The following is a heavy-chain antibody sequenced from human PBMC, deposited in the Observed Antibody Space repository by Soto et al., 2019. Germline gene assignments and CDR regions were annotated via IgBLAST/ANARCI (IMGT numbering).Heavy chain of an antibody. CDR3: ARGVFYYYGSSGYSPDY. CDR1: GFPSRGYV. V-gene: IGHV3-30-3*01. D-gene: IGHD3-22*01. CDR2: ISFDGSKK. J-gene: IGHJ4*02. Sequence: QVQLVESGGGLFQPGGSLRLPCEALGFPSRGYVLPGARKPQGKGLRGLQLISFDGSKKNYADSVKGRFTISRDNSKNMMYLQMNSLRPEDTAVYYCARGVFYYYGSSGYSPDYWGQGTLVTVSS.